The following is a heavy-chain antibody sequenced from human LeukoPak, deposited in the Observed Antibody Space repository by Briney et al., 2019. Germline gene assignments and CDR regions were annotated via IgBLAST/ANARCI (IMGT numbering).Heavy chain of an antibody. J-gene: IGHJ6*03. D-gene: IGHD6-13*01. CDR3: ARGPKGIAALIYYYYYMDV. CDR1: GYTFTSYG. Sequence: ASVKVSCKASGYTFTSYGISWVRQAPGQGLEWMGWISAYNGNTNYAQKFQGRVTITTDESTSTAYMELSSLRSEDTAVYYCARGPKGIAALIYYYYYMDVWGKGTTVTVSS. CDR2: ISAYNGNT. V-gene: IGHV1-18*01.